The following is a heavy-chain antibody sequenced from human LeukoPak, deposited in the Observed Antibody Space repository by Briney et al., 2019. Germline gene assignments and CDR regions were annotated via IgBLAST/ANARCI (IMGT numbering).Heavy chain of an antibody. CDR1: GFPFSTYV. V-gene: IGHV3-23*01. J-gene: IGHJ4*02. CDR2: ISGGGDYT. D-gene: IGHD3-22*01. CDR3: AKRDSGDYFPYYLDY. Sequence: GGSLRLSCAASGFPFSTYVMTWVRQAPGKGLEWVSSISGGGDYTHYADSVKGRFTISRDNSKNTLYLQMNSLRAEDSAVYHCAKRDSGDYFPYYLDYWGPGTLVTVSS.